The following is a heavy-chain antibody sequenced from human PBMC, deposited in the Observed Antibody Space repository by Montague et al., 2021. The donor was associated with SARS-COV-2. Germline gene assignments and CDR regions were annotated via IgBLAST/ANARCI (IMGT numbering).Heavy chain of an antibody. CDR3: AHLHTGFWSAYYST. CDR1: GFSLSTSAVG. CDR2: IYWDADK. D-gene: IGHD3-3*01. V-gene: IGHV2-5*02. Sequence: PALVKPTQTLTLTCTFSGFSLSTSAVGVGWIRQPPGKALQWLATIYWDADKRYSSSLKTRLTVTKDTSKNQVVLTMTNIDPVDTATYYCAHLHTGFWSAYYSTWGQGTLVTVSS. J-gene: IGHJ5*02.